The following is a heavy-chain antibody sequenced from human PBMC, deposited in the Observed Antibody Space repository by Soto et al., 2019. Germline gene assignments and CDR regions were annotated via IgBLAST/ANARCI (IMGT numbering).Heavy chain of an antibody. CDR1: GGSISSGNYY. D-gene: IGHD4-17*01. CDR2: IYYSGTT. J-gene: IGHJ5*02. Sequence: QVQLQESGPGLVKPSQTLSLTCTVSGGSISSGNYYWSWIRQHPGNGLEWVGSIYYSGTTYYNPSRTSRFTMSLGTSKSQFSLKLSSVTAADTAVYYCARGDYGDLRVGDLWGQGTLVTVSS. V-gene: IGHV4-31*03. CDR3: ARGDYGDLRVGDL.